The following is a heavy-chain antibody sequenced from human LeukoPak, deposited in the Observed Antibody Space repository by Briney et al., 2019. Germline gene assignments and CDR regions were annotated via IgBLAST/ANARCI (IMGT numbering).Heavy chain of an antibody. V-gene: IGHV6-1*01. D-gene: IGHD1-26*01. CDR2: TYYRSKWYN. J-gene: IGHJ6*02. CDR3: ARDTLELPGYYYGMDV. Sequence: SQTLSLTCAISGDSVSSNSAAWTWIRQSPSRGFEWLGRTYYRSKWYNDYAVSVKSRITINPDTSKNQFSLQLNSVTPEDTAVYYCARDTLELPGYYYGMDVWGQGTTVTVSS. CDR1: GDSVSSNSAA.